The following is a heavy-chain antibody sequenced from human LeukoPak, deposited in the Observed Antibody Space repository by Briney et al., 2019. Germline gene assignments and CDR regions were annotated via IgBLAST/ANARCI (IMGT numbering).Heavy chain of an antibody. D-gene: IGHD5-24*01. Sequence: NPSETLSLTCTVSGGSISSYYWSWIRQPPGKGLEWIGYIYYSGSTNYNPSLKSRVTISVDTSKNQFSLKLSSVTAADTAVYYCARRRRDGYNLGFDYWGQGTLVTVSS. CDR1: GGSISSYY. CDR3: ARRRRDGYNLGFDY. J-gene: IGHJ4*02. V-gene: IGHV4-59*01. CDR2: IYYSGST.